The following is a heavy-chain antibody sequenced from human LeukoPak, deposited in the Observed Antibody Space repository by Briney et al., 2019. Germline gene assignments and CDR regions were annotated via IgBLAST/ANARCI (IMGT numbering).Heavy chain of an antibody. D-gene: IGHD3-3*01. CDR2: IYTSGSP. CDR1: GGSISSYY. Sequence: SETLSLTCTVSGGSISSYYWSWIRQPAGKGLEWIGRIYTSGSPNYNPSLKSRVTMSVDTSKKQFSLKLSSVTAADTAVYYCARADDFWSGYYGYYYMDVWGKGTTVTVSS. CDR3: ARADDFWSGYYGYYYMDV. J-gene: IGHJ6*03. V-gene: IGHV4-4*07.